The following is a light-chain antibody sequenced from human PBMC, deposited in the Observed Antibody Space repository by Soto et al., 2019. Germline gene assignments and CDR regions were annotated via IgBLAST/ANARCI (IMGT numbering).Light chain of an antibody. J-gene: IGLJ2*01. V-gene: IGLV2-14*01. Sequence: QSVLTQPASVSGSPGQSITISCTGTSSDVSGYNYVSWYQQHPGKAPKLMIYEVSNRPSGVSNRFSGSKSGNTASLTISGLQAEDEADYYCSSYTSSSTVVFGGGTQL. CDR3: SSYTSSSTVV. CDR2: EVS. CDR1: SSDVSGYNY.